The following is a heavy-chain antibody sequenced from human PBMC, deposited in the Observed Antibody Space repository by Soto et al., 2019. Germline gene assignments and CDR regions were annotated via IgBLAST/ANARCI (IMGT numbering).Heavy chain of an antibody. Sequence: QVQLVQSGAEVRKPGASVKVSCKPSGYTFNTYYLHWLRQAPGQALEWMGVIHPSGGGTTYAQKFLGRVTVTRDTSTTTAFMELRSLRSDDTAVYYCARGGHIAVVTASFDNWGQGTLVTVSS. CDR2: IHPSGGGT. J-gene: IGHJ4*02. D-gene: IGHD2-21*02. CDR3: ARGGHIAVVTASFDN. V-gene: IGHV1-46*02. CDR1: GYTFNTYY.